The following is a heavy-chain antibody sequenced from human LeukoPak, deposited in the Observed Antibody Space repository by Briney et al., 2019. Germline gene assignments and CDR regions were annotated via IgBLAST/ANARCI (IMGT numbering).Heavy chain of an antibody. CDR2: IYYSGNT. CDR1: NDSINNYY. V-gene: IGHV4-59*01. Sequence: SETLSLTCTVSNDSINNYYWSWIRQPPGKGLEWIGYIYYSGNTNYNPSLKSRVTISLDTSKNQFSLKLSSVTAADTAVYYCAGKYNGYGGWIDYWAQGTLVTVSS. D-gene: IGHD5-12*01. J-gene: IGHJ4*02. CDR3: AGKYNGYGGWIDY.